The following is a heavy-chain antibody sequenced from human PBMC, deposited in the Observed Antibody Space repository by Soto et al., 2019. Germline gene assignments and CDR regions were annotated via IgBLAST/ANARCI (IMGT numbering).Heavy chain of an antibody. Sequence: SVKVSCKASGGTFSSDAVSCVRQAPGQGLEWMGGLIPILGTTHYAQKFQGRVTITADESTNTAYMELSSLRSDDTAVYYCARASGYVSGWYHDYWGQGTRVTVSS. CDR3: ARASGYVSGWYHDY. D-gene: IGHD6-19*01. J-gene: IGHJ4*02. CDR1: GGTFSSDA. V-gene: IGHV1-69*13. CDR2: LIPILGTT.